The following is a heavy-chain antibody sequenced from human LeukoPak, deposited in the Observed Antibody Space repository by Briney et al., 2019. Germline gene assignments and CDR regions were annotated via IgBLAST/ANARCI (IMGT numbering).Heavy chain of an antibody. D-gene: IGHD2-15*01. CDR3: ARDEGYCSGGSCYSNY. CDR1: GFTFSDYY. J-gene: IGHJ4*02. CDR2: ISSSSSYT. Sequence: GGSLRLSCAASGFTFSDYYMSWIRQAPEKGLEWVSYISSSSSYTNSADSVKGRFTISRDNAKNSLYLQMNSLRAEDTAVYYCARDEGYCSGGSCYSNYWGQGTLVTVSS. V-gene: IGHV3-11*06.